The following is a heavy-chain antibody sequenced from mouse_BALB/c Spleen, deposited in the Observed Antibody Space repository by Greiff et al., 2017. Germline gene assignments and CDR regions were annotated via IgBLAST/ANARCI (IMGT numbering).Heavy chain of an antibody. CDR1: GFTFSSYG. CDR2: INSNGGST. V-gene: IGHV5-6-3*01. CDR3: AREGAYYAMDY. J-gene: IGHJ4*01. Sequence: EVQGVESGGGLVQPGGSLKLSCAASGFTFSSYGMSWVRQTPDKRLELVATINSNGGSTYYPDSVKGRFTISRDNAKNTLYLQMSSLKSEDTAMYYCAREGAYYAMDYWGQGASVTVSS.